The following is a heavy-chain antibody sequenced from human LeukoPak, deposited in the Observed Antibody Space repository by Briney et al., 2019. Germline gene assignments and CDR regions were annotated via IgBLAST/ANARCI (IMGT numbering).Heavy chain of an antibody. CDR1: GFTFDDYA. CDR3: AKDQSDYCDSSGYDY. Sequence: GRSLRLSCAASGFTFDDYAMHWVPQAPGKGLEWVSGISWNSGSIGYADSVKGRFTISRDNAKNSLYLQMNSLRAEDTALYYCAKDQSDYCDSSGYDYWGQGTLVTVSS. CDR2: ISWNSGSI. V-gene: IGHV3-9*01. J-gene: IGHJ4*02. D-gene: IGHD3-22*01.